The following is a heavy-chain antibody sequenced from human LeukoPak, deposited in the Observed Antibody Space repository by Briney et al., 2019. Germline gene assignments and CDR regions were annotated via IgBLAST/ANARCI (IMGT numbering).Heavy chain of an antibody. V-gene: IGHV1-2*02. D-gene: IGHD3-22*01. CDR3: ARAPTMIRTPPRAPLGI. CDR1: GYIFTSNY. Sequence: GASVKVSCKAFGYIFTSNYIHWVRQAPGQGLEWMGWISPNSGGTHYAQKFQGRVTMTRDTSINTAYMDLSRLKSDDTAVYYCARAPTMIRTPPRAPLGIWGQGTMVTVSS. J-gene: IGHJ3*02. CDR2: ISPNSGGT.